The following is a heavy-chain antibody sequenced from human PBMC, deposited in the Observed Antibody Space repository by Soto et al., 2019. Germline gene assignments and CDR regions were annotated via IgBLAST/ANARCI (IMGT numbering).Heavy chain of an antibody. CDR2: ISGSGGST. CDR1: GFTFSSYA. J-gene: IGHJ5*02. V-gene: IGHV3-23*01. Sequence: QPGGSLRLSCAASGFTFSSYAMSWVRQAPGKGLEWVSAISGSGGSTYYADTVKGRFTISRDNSKNTLYLQMNSLRAEDTAVYYCSQNPSVFGVVIMIEDEYNWFDPWGQGTLVTVSS. D-gene: IGHD3-3*01. CDR3: SQNPSVFGVVIMIEDEYNWFDP.